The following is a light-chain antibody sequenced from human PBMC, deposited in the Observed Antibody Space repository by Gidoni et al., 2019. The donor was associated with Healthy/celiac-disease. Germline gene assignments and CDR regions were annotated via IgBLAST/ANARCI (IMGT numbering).Light chain of an antibody. CDR2: DNN. J-gene: IGLJ2*01. CDR3: GTWDSSLSAGGV. V-gene: IGLV1-51*01. CDR1: SSNIGNNY. Sequence: QSVLTQPPSVSATPRQKVTIASSGKSSNIGNNYVSWSQQLPGTAPKLLIYDNNKRPSGTTDRFSGSKSGTSATLGITGPQIGDEADSYCGTWDSSLSAGGVFGGGTKLTVL.